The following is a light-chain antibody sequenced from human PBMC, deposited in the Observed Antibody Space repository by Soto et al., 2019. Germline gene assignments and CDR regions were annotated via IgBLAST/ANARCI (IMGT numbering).Light chain of an antibody. J-gene: IGKJ2*01. Sequence: EIVLTQSPGTLSLSPGERATLSCRASQSVSSSYLAWYQQKPGQTPRLLIYGASSRATGIPDRFSGSGSGTDFTLTISRLEPEDFAVYYCQQYGNSPYNFGQGTKLEIK. V-gene: IGKV3-20*01. CDR2: GAS. CDR1: QSVSSSY. CDR3: QQYGNSPYN.